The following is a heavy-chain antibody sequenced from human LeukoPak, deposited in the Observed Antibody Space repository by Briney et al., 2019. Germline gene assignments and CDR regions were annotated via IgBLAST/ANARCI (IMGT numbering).Heavy chain of an antibody. Sequence: SETLSLTCSVSGDSISNFYWSWIRQPPGKGLEWIGYIDYSGSTSYNPSLKSRVTISIDTSKNQFSLRLNSVTAADTAVYYCARTELLGYCSSTSCLDWFDPWGQGTLVTVSS. CDR3: ARTELLGYCSSTSCLDWFDP. V-gene: IGHV4-59*01. CDR2: IDYSGST. J-gene: IGHJ5*02. CDR1: GDSISNFY. D-gene: IGHD2-2*01.